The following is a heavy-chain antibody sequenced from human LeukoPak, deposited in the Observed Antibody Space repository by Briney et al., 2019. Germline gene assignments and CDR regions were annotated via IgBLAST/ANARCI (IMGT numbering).Heavy chain of an antibody. J-gene: IGHJ5*02. D-gene: IGHD5-24*01. CDR2: IIPIFGIA. CDR1: GGTFSSYA. CDR3: ARDGDGYPSGNWFDP. Sequence: SVKVSCKASGGTFSSYAISWVRQAPGQGLEWMGRIIPIFGIANYAQKFQGRVTITADKSTSTAHMELSSLRSEDTAVYYCARDGDGYPSGNWFDPWGQGTLVTVSS. V-gene: IGHV1-69*04.